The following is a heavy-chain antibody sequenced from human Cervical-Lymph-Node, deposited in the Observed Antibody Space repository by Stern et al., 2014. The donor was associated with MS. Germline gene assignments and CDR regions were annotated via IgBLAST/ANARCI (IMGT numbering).Heavy chain of an antibody. J-gene: IGHJ4*02. Sequence: VQLGESGPEVKKPGASVMVSCKTSGYTFTNSYIHWVRQAPGQGLEWMGIINPNGSVTASAQKFQGRLTMTRDTSTTTVYMRLITLTSEDTAMYYCTRAVGGVGSEWGQGTLVFVSS. V-gene: IGHV1-46*01. CDR2: INPNGSVT. CDR3: TRAVGGVGSE. D-gene: IGHD3-16*01. CDR1: GYTFTNSY.